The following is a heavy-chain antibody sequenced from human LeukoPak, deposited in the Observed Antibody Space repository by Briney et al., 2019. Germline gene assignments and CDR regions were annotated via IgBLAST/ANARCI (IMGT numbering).Heavy chain of an antibody. CDR2: IIPIFGTA. CDR3: ASSGSYGVWYFDY. D-gene: IGHD1-26*01. Sequence: SVKVSCKASGGTFNSYAISWVRQAPGQGLERMGGIIPIFGTANYAQKFQGRVTITTDESTSTAYMELSSLRSEDTAVYYCASSGSYGVWYFDYWGQGSLVTVSS. CDR1: GGTFNSYA. J-gene: IGHJ4*02. V-gene: IGHV1-69*05.